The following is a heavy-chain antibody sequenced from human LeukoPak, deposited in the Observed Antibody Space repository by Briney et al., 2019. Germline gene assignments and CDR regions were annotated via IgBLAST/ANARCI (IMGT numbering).Heavy chain of an antibody. CDR3: ARGPTISETGYFDF. Sequence: SETLSLTCAVYGWSFNDYYWNWIRQSPGKGLEWIAEINHRGDTNYNPSVKSRVTISVDTSKNQFSLKVRSLTAADTAVYYCARGPTISETGYFDFWGQGTLVTVSS. D-gene: IGHD1-1*01. V-gene: IGHV4-34*01. J-gene: IGHJ4*03. CDR2: INHRGDT. CDR1: GWSFNDYY.